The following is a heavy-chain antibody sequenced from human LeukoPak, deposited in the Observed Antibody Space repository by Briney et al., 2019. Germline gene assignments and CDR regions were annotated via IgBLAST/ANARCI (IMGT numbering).Heavy chain of an antibody. D-gene: IGHD6-25*01. V-gene: IGHV4-39*07. Sequence: PSETLSLTCTVSGGSIRSSSYYWGWIRQPPGKGLEWIGSIYYSGSTYYNPSLKSRVAISVDTSKNQFSLKLNSVTAADTAVYYCARAASTLDLDYWGQGTLVTVSS. CDR3: ARAASTLDLDY. J-gene: IGHJ4*02. CDR1: GGSIRSSSYY. CDR2: IYYSGST.